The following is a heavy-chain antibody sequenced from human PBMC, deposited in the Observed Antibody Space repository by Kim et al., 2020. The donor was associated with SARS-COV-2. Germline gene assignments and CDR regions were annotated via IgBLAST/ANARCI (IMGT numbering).Heavy chain of an antibody. Sequence: GGSLRLSCAASGFTFSSYAMHWVRQAPGKGLEWVAVISYDGSNKYYADSVKGRFTISRDNSKNTLYLQMNSLRAEDTAVYYCARGYGYYPFDYWGQGTLVTVSS. CDR2: ISYDGSNK. J-gene: IGHJ4*02. CDR1: GFTFSSYA. D-gene: IGHD3-3*01. CDR3: ARGYGYYPFDY. V-gene: IGHV3-30-3*01.